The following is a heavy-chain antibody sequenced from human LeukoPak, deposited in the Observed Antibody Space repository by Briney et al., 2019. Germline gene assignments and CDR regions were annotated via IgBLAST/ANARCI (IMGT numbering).Heavy chain of an antibody. Sequence: GASVKDSCKASGYTFTGYYMHWVRQAPEQGLEWMGWINPNSGGTNYAQKFQGRVTMTRDTSISTAYMELSRLRSDDTAVYYCARDGYYGSGSYYNLGIDYWGQGTLVTVSS. CDR3: ARDGYYGSGSYYNLGIDY. CDR1: GYTFTGYY. CDR2: INPNSGGT. D-gene: IGHD3-10*01. J-gene: IGHJ4*02. V-gene: IGHV1-2*02.